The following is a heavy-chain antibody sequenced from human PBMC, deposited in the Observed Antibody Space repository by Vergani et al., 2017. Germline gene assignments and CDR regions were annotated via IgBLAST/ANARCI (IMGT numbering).Heavy chain of an antibody. V-gene: IGHV1-18*04. CDR1: GYTFTGYY. CDR2: ISAYNGNT. CDR3: ARDTDSGSYSPYDY. J-gene: IGHJ4*02. Sequence: QVQLVQSGAEVKKPGASVKVSCKASGYTFTGYYIHWVRQAPGQGLEWMGWISAYNGNTNYAQKLQGRVTMTTDTSTSTAYMELSSLRSEDTAVYYCARDTDSGSYSPYDYWGQGTLVTVSS. D-gene: IGHD1-26*01.